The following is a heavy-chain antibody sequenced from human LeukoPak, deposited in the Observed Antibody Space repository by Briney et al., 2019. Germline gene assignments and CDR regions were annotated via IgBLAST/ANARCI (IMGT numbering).Heavy chain of an antibody. CDR1: GGSFSGYY. V-gene: IGHV4-34*01. CDR2: INHSGST. Sequence: SVTLSLTCAVYGGSFSGYYWSWLRQPPGKGLEWIGEINHSGSTNYNPSLKSRVTISVDTSKNQFSLELSSVTAADTAVYYCARVGYYYDSSGKGAFDYWGQGTLVTVSS. J-gene: IGHJ4*02. CDR3: ARVGYYYDSSGKGAFDY. D-gene: IGHD3-22*01.